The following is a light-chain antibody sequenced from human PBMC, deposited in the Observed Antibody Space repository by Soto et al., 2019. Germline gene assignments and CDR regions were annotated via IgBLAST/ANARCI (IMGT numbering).Light chain of an antibody. J-gene: IGLJ1*01. CDR3: NSYSRSGYPSV. CDR2: EVN. V-gene: IGLV2-14*01. Sequence: QSVLTQPASVSGSPGQSITISCTGTTSDVGNSKFVSWYQQHPDKAPRLIIYEVNNRPSGVSDRFSGSKSGNTASLTISGLQTEDEADYYCNSYSRSGYPSVFGTGTKVTVL. CDR1: TSDVGNSKF.